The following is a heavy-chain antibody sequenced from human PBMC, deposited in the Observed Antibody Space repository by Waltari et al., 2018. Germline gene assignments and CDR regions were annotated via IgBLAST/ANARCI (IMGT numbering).Heavy chain of an antibody. V-gene: IGHV4-61*02. CDR3: AREDGAAAPDY. CDR2: IYTSGST. CDR1: GGSISSGSYY. D-gene: IGHD6-13*01. J-gene: IGHJ4*02. Sequence: QVQLQESGPGLVKPSQTLSLTCTVSGGSISSGSYYWSWIRQPAGKGLEWIGRIYTSGSTNYSPSLKSRVTISVDTSKNQFSLKLSSVTAADTAVYYCAREDGAAAPDYWGQGTLVTVSS.